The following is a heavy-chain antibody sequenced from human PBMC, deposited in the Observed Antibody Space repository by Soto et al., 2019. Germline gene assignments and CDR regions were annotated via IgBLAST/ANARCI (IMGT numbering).Heavy chain of an antibody. CDR3: SRLPPEKYSAYDFPMDV. CDR1: GFAFGDFS. J-gene: IGHJ6*02. CDR2: ITSRKYGATP. Sequence: PGGALRLSLLNSGFAFGDFSFTWVRPVSGEGVGWVGLITSRKYGATPRYAASVQGRFFISRDDSRGIAYLKMNNLKIDDTAVYYFSRLPPEKYSAYDFPMDVWGQGATVTVS. V-gene: IGHV3-49*04. D-gene: IGHD5-12*01.